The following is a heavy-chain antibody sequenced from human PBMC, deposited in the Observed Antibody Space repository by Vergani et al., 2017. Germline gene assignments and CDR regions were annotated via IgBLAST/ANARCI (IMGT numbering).Heavy chain of an antibody. CDR2: ISSSSSYI. V-gene: IGHV3-21*01. D-gene: IGHD2-2*01. CDR3: ARGNRYCSSTSCYSYYMDV. CDR1: GFTFSSYS. J-gene: IGHJ6*03. Sequence: EVQLVESGGGLVKLGGSLRLPCAASGFTFSSYSMNWVRQPPGKGVEWVSSISSSSSYINYPDSVKGRFTISRDNAKNSLYLQMNSLRAEDTAVYYCARGNRYCSSTSCYSYYMDVWGKGTTVTVSS.